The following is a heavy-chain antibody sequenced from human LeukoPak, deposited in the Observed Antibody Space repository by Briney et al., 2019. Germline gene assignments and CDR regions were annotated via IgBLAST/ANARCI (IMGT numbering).Heavy chain of an antibody. Sequence: KAGGSLRLSCAASGITFSDSHMTWIRQVPGKGLEWVSYISNTGNSIEYADSVKGRFTTSRDNAKSSVYLQMNSLRAEDTALYYCARRGYSGYDSGYYYYMDVWGKGTTVTVSS. CDR2: ISNTGNSI. CDR3: ARRGYSGYDSGYYYYMDV. J-gene: IGHJ6*03. V-gene: IGHV3-11*01. CDR1: GITFSDSH. D-gene: IGHD5-12*01.